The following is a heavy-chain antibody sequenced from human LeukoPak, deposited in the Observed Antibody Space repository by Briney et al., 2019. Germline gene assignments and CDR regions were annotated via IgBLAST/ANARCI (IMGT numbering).Heavy chain of an antibody. CDR3: AKEGPYSGSYFDY. Sequence: GGSLRLSCAASGFTFSSYGMHWVRQAPGKGLEWVAFIRYDGSNKYYTDSVKGRFTISRDNSKNTLYLQMNSLRAEDTAVYYRAKEGPYSGSYFDYWGQGTLVTVSS. V-gene: IGHV3-30*02. D-gene: IGHD1-26*01. CDR2: IRYDGSNK. CDR1: GFTFSSYG. J-gene: IGHJ4*02.